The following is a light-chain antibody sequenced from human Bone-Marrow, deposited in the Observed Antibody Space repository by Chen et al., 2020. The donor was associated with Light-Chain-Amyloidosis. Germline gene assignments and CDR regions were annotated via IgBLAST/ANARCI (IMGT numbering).Light chain of an antibody. J-gene: IGKJ2*01. CDR3: QQDKSCPYT. CDR2: KAS. V-gene: IGKV1-5*03. Sequence: DIQMTQSPSTLSESVGDRVTITCRASQSISNWLAWYQQKPGKAPKLLIYKASSLESGVPSRFSGSGSGTEFTLTISSLQPDDFATYYCQQDKSCPYTFGQGTKLEIK. CDR1: QSISNW.